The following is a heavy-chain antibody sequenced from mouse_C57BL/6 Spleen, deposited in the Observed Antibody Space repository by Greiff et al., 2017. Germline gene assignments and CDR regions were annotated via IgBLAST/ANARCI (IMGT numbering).Heavy chain of an antibody. V-gene: IGHV1-42*01. D-gene: IGHD1-1*01. CDR2: INPSTGGT. CDR3: ARLYYYGPYYYAMDY. CDR1: GYSFTGYY. Sequence: VQLKESGPELVKPGASVKISCKASGYSFTGYYMNWVKQSPEKSLEWIGEINPSTGGTTYNQKFKAKATLTVDKSSSTAYMQLKSLTSEDSAVYYCARLYYYGPYYYAMDYWGQGTSVTVSS. J-gene: IGHJ4*01.